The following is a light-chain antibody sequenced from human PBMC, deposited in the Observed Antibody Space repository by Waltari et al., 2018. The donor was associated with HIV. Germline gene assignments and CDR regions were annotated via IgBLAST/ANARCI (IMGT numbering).Light chain of an antibody. J-gene: IGLJ2*01. Sequence: QSALTQPAAVSGSPGQSIAISCTGSSSDVGNFNLVSWYRQYPGKAPKLMIYEVTKRPSGVSDRFPGSSSGNTASLTISGLQADDEADYYCCSYADSGPVIFGGGTKLTIL. CDR2: EVT. V-gene: IGLV2-23*02. CDR1: SSDVGNFNL. CDR3: CSYADSGPVI.